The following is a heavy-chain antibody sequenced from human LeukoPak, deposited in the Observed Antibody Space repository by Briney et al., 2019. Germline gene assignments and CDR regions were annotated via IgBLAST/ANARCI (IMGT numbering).Heavy chain of an antibody. J-gene: IGHJ4*02. Sequence: GGSLRLSCTASGFTFSSCGMHWVRQAPGKGLEWVAVIWYDGSNKYHADSVKGRFTISRDNSKNSLYLQMNSLRAEDTAVYYCARGDLYGDYVILNWGQGTLVTVSS. CDR3: ARGDLYGDYVILN. CDR1: GFTFSSCG. CDR2: IWYDGSNK. V-gene: IGHV3-33*01. D-gene: IGHD4-17*01.